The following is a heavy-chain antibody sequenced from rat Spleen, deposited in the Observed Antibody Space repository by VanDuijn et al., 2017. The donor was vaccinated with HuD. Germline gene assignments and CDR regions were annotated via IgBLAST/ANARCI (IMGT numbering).Heavy chain of an antibody. Sequence: EVQLVESGGGLIRPGRSLKLSCVASGFTFNDYWMTWIRQVPGKGLEWVASITNISGGTYYLDSVRGRFTISRDTAKSTLFLQMNGLRSEDTATYYCTRGGNYDFDYWGQGVMVAVSS. CDR3: TRGGNYDFDY. CDR1: GFTFNDYW. CDR2: ITNISGGT. V-gene: IGHV5-31*01. J-gene: IGHJ2*01. D-gene: IGHD1-10*01.